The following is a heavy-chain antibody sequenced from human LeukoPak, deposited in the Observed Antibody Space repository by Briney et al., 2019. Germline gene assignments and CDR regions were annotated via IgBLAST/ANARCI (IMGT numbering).Heavy chain of an antibody. CDR3: ASLIGELLSYYYYYYMDV. CDR2: ISSSGRNI. J-gene: IGHJ6*03. CDR1: GFTFSDYY. V-gene: IGHV3-11*04. Sequence: GGSLRLSCAASGFTFSDYYMSWIRQAPGKALGGVAYISSSGRNIYYADSVKGRFTISRDNAKNSLSLQMNRLSAEDTAVYYCASLIGELLSYYYYYYMDVWGKGTTVTVSS. D-gene: IGHD3-10*01.